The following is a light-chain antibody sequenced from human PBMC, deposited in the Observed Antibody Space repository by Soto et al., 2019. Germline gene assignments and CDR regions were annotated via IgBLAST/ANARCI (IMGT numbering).Light chain of an antibody. CDR3: QQYDSSPIT. CDR2: GAS. CDR1: QSVSSSY. Sequence: TQSPATLSLSPGERATLSCRASQSVSSSYLAWYQQKPGQAPRLLIYGASRRATGIPDRFSGSGSGTDFTLTISRLEPEDFAVYYCQQYDSSPITFGQGTRLEI. J-gene: IGKJ5*01. V-gene: IGKV3-20*01.